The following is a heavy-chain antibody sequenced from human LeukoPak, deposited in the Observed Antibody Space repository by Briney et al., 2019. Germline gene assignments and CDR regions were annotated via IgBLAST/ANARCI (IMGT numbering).Heavy chain of an antibody. CDR1: GFTVSSNY. D-gene: IGHD3-3*01. Sequence: GGSLRLSCAASGFTVSSNYMSWVRQAPGKGLEWVSVIYSGGSTYYADSVKGRFTISRDNSKNTLYLQMNSLRAEDTAVYYCAREVVSDFWSGYYDGGNDPWGQGTLVTVSS. V-gene: IGHV3-66*01. J-gene: IGHJ5*02. CDR2: IYSGGST. CDR3: AREVVSDFWSGYYDGGNDP.